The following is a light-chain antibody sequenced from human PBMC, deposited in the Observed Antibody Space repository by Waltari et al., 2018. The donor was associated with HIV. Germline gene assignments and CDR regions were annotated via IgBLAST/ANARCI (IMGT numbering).Light chain of an antibody. CDR1: TSNIRSNA. CDR3: AAWDDSLIAHV. Sequence: QSVLTQPPSMSGTPGQRVTISCSGSTSNIRSNALNWYQQLPGTAPKLLIYSDNQRPSGVPDRFSGSESGTSASLAISGLQSDDEADYYCAAWDDSLIAHVFGPGTKVTVL. V-gene: IGLV1-44*01. J-gene: IGLJ1*01. CDR2: SDN.